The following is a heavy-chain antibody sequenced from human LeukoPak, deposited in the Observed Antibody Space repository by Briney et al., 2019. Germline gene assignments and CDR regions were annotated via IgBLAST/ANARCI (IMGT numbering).Heavy chain of an antibody. CDR2: ISGSGANT. J-gene: IGHJ5*02. CDR3: AKEKVLATVGTVGFDP. Sequence: GGSLRLSCAASGFTFSTNAMGWVRQAPGKGLEWVSAISGSGANTYYADSVKGRFTISRDNSKNTLYLQINSLRAEDTAVYYCAKEKVLATVGTVGFDPWGQGTLVTVSS. CDR1: GFTFSTNA. D-gene: IGHD6-13*01. V-gene: IGHV3-23*01.